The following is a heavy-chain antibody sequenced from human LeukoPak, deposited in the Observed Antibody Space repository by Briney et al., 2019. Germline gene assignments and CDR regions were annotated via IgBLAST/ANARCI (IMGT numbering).Heavy chain of an antibody. CDR1: GFTSSTYD. CDR3: ARGPVVGITGTKGYFDY. V-gene: IGHV3-13*01. CDR2: IGTAGDT. J-gene: IGHJ4*01. D-gene: IGHD1-7*01. Sequence: GGSLRLSCAASGFTSSTYDIHWARHARGKGLEWVSSIGTAGDTYYAGSVRGRFTISRENVKNAFYLQMNSLRPGDTAVYYCARGPVVGITGTKGYFDYWGHGTLVTVSS.